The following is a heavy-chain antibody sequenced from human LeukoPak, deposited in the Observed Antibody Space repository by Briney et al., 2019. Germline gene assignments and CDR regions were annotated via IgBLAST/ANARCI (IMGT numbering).Heavy chain of an antibody. CDR2: IYYSGST. Sequence: PSETLSLTCTVSGGSISSSSYYWGWIRQPPGKGLEWIGSIYYSGSTYHNPSLKSRVTISVDTSKNQFSLKLSSVTAADTAVYYCASHRSRDFDAFDIWGQGTMVTVSS. D-gene: IGHD3-10*01. V-gene: IGHV4-39*01. J-gene: IGHJ3*02. CDR1: GGSISSSSYY. CDR3: ASHRSRDFDAFDI.